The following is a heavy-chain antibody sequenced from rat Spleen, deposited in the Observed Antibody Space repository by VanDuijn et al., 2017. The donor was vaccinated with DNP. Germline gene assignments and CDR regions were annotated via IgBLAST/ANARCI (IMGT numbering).Heavy chain of an antibody. V-gene: IGHV5-22*01. CDR2: IRYDGGIT. D-gene: IGHD4-3*01. Sequence: EVQLVESGGDLVQPGRSLKLFCAASGFTFSDYYMAWIRQAPTMGLEWVAYIRYDGGITKYGYSVKGRFTISRDNAKNTLYLQMSSLRSEDMATYYCARWNSGHFDYWGQGVMVPVSS. J-gene: IGHJ2*01. CDR3: ARWNSGHFDY. CDR1: GFTFSDYY.